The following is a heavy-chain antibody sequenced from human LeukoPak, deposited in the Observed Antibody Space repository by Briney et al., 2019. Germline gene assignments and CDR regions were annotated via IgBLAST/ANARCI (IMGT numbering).Heavy chain of an antibody. CDR1: GYTFISYG. CDR2: IIPIFGTA. J-gene: IGHJ4*02. D-gene: IGHD6-19*01. V-gene: IGHV1-69*13. Sequence: GASVKVSCKASGYTFISYGISWVRQAPGQGLEWMGGIIPIFGTANYAQKFQGRVTITADESTSTAYMELSSLRSEDTAVYYCAREGRWDSSGPFDYWGQGTLVTVSS. CDR3: AREGRWDSSGPFDY.